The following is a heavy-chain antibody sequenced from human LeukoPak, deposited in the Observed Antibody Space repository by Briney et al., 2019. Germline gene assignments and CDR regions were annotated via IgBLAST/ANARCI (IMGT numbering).Heavy chain of an antibody. V-gene: IGHV4-59*01. CDR1: GDSISSYY. J-gene: IGHJ3*02. CDR3: ARDYAFDI. CDR2: IYYIGST. Sequence: SETLSLTCTVSGDSISSYYWSWIRQPPGKGQEWIGYIYYIGSTNYNPSLKSRVTISVDTSKNQFSLKLSSVTAADTAVYYCARDYAFDIWGQGTMVTVSS.